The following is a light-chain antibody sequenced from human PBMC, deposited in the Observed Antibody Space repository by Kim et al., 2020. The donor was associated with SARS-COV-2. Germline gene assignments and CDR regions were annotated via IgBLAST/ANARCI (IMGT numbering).Light chain of an antibody. CDR1: QSVSSY. V-gene: IGKV3-11*01. CDR3: QRRSTWRT. Sequence: EIVLTQSPATLSLSPGERATLSCRASQSVSSYLAWYQQKPGQAPRLLFYDASNRATGIPARFSGSGSGTDFTLTISSLEPEDFAVYYCQRRSTWRTCGQGTKLE. J-gene: IGKJ2*01. CDR2: DAS.